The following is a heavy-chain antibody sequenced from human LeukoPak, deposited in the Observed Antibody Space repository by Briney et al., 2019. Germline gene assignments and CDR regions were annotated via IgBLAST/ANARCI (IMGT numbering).Heavy chain of an antibody. V-gene: IGHV1-18*01. Sequence: ASVKVSCKASGYTFTSYGISWVRQAPGQGLEWMGWISAYNGNTNYAQKLQGRVTMTTDTSTNTAHMELRSLNSDDTAVYYCARGGGYDYVWESYRFFDYWGQGTLVAVSS. J-gene: IGHJ4*02. CDR1: GYTFTSYG. CDR2: ISAYNGNT. D-gene: IGHD3-16*02. CDR3: ARGGGYDYVWESYRFFDY.